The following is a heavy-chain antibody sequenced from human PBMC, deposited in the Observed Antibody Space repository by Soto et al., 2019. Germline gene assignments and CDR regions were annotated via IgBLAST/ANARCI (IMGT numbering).Heavy chain of an antibody. CDR2: IIPIFGTA. CDR1: GGTFSSYA. J-gene: IGHJ5*02. D-gene: IGHD3-10*01. V-gene: IGHV1-69*13. CDR3: ARDQVYMVRGDNWFDP. Sequence: SVKVSCKASGGTFSSYAISWVRQAPGQGLEWMGGIIPIFGTANYAQKFQGRVTIAADESTSTAYMELSSLRSEDTAVYYCARDQVYMVRGDNWFDPWGQGTLVTVSS.